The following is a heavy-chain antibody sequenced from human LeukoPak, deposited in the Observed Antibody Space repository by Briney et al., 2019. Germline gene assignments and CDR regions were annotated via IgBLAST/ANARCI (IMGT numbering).Heavy chain of an antibody. CDR2: IRYDGSNK. D-gene: IGHD3-10*01. CDR3: ARAGRGERRAFDI. V-gene: IGHV3-30*02. J-gene: IGHJ3*02. CDR1: GFTFSSYG. Sequence: GGSLRLSCAASGFTFSSYGMHWVRQAPGKGLEWVAFIRYDGSNKYYADSVKGRFTISRDNSKNTLYPQMNSLRAGDTAVYYCARAGRGERRAFDIWGQGTMVTVS.